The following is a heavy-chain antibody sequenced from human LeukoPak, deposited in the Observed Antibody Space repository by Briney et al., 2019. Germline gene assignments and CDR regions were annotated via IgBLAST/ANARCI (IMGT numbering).Heavy chain of an antibody. Sequence: SGESLKISCKASGYSFTNYWIGWVRQMPGKGLEWMGIIYPGTSDTKYSPSFQGHVTVSADKSISTAYLQWSSLKASDTAMHYCARRGYDSRGYHFYFDYWGQGTLVTVSS. CDR1: GYSFTNYW. J-gene: IGHJ4*02. V-gene: IGHV5-51*01. D-gene: IGHD3-22*01. CDR2: IYPGTSDT. CDR3: ARRGYDSRGYHFYFDY.